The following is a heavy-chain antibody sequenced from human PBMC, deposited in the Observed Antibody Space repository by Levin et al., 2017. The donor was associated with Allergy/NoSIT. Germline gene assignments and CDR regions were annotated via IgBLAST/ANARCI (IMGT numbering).Heavy chain of an antibody. D-gene: IGHD3-10*01. CDR3: AQGGVVARGPIHLFRFDN. CDR1: GFVFSSYA. Sequence: GGSLRLSCAGSGFVFSSYAISWIRQAPGKGLEWVSGVSGGSQKIYYADSVKGRFTISRDNSNNTVFLQMESLRAEDTAVYYCAQGGVVARGPIHLFRFDNWGQGALVTVSS. V-gene: IGHV3-23*01. CDR2: VSGGSQKI. J-gene: IGHJ4*02.